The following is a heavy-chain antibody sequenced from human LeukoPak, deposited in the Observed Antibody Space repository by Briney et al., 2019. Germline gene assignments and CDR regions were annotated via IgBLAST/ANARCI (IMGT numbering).Heavy chain of an antibody. Sequence: SETLSLTCTVSGGSISSYYWSWIRQPPGKGLEWIGYIYYSGSTNYNPSLKSRVTISVDTSKNQFSLKLSSVTAADTAVYYCARDQGQGGLDYWGQGTLVTVS. CDR1: GGSISSYY. J-gene: IGHJ4*02. D-gene: IGHD3-16*01. CDR2: IYYSGST. V-gene: IGHV4-59*01. CDR3: ARDQGQGGLDY.